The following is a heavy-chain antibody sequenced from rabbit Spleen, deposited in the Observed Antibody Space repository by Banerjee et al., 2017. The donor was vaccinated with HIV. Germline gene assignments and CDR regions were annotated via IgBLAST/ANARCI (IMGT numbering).Heavy chain of an antibody. D-gene: IGHD6-1*01. J-gene: IGHJ4*01. V-gene: IGHV1S45*01. CDR2: IYTGNGKN. CDR3: ASADSGYGYANNL. Sequence: QEQLVESGGGLVKPGASLTLICKASGFSFSSSYDMCWVRQAPGKGLEWIGCIYTGNGKNYYASWAKGRFTISKTSSTTVTLQMTSLTVADTATYFCASADSGYGYANNLWGQGTLVTVS. CDR1: GFSFSSSYD.